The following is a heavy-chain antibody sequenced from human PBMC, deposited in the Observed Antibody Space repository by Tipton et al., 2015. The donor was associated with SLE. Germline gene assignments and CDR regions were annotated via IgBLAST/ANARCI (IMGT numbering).Heavy chain of an antibody. J-gene: IGHJ4*02. Sequence: TLSLTCTVSGFSITSGHYWGWIRQPPGKGLEWIGRIYHSDSIYYNPSLKSRVTISLDTSQNQFSLTLSSVTAADTAVYYCARGVYYDIWSGYYMGISGYQFDYCGQGTLVTVSS. CDR2: IYHSDSI. CDR3: ARGVYYDIWSGYYMGISGYQFDY. CDR1: GFSITSGHY. V-gene: IGHV4-38-2*02. D-gene: IGHD3-3*01.